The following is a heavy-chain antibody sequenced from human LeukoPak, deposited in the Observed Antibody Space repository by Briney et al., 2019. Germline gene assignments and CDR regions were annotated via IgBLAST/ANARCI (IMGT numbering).Heavy chain of an antibody. CDR2: INPSGGST. CDR3: ATVVAGTFDY. D-gene: IGHD6-19*01. CDR1: GYTFTSYY. V-gene: IGHV1-46*01. J-gene: IGHJ4*02. Sequence: ASVKVSCKASGYTFTSYYMHWVRQAPGQGLEWMGIINPSGGSTTYAQKFQGRVTMTRNTSISTAYMELSSLRSEDTAVYYCATVVAGTFDYWGQGTLVTVSS.